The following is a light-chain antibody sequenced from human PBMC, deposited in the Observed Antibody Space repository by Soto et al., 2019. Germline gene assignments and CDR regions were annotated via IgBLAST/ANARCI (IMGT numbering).Light chain of an antibody. Sequence: DIPMTQSPSTLSTSVGDRVTITCRASQSISHLLAWYQQKPGKAPNLLIYDASTLYSGVPSRFSGSGSGTEFTLTITSLQPDDFATYYCQQYNSNPPWTFGQGTKVE. V-gene: IGKV1-5*01. CDR2: DAS. J-gene: IGKJ1*01. CDR3: QQYNSNPPWT. CDR1: QSISHL.